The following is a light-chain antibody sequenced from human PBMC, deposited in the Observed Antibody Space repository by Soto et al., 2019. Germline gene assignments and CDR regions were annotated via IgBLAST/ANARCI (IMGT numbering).Light chain of an antibody. V-gene: IGKV1-5*03. CDR1: QSISSW. Sequence: DIPMTQSPSTLSGSVGDRVTITCRASQSISSWLAWYQQKPGKAPKLLIYKASKLEGGVPSRFSGRGSGTEFTLTISSLQPDDFATYHCQQYDSYPWTFGQVTKVEVK. CDR3: QQYDSYPWT. J-gene: IGKJ1*01. CDR2: KAS.